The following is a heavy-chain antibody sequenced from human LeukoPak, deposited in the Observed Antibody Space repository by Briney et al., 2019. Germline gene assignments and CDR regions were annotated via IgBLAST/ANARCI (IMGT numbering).Heavy chain of an antibody. J-gene: IGHJ4*02. CDR3: AKGRGGATDY. CDR2: IRYDGSNK. D-gene: IGHD1-26*01. CDR1: GLTFTTYT. Sequence: GGSLRLSCAASGLTFTTYTMIWVRQAPGKGLEWVAFIRYDGSNKYYADSVKGRFTISRDNSKNTLYLQMNSLRAEDTAVYYCAKGRGGATDYWGQGTLVTVSS. V-gene: IGHV3-30*02.